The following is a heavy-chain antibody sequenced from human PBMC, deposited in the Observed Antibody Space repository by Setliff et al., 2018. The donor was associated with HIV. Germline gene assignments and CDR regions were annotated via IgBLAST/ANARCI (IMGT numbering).Heavy chain of an antibody. CDR2: IYYSGST. CDR1: GGSISSGSYY. Sequence: SETLSLTCTVSGGSISSGSYYWSWIRQPPGKGLEWIGSIYYSGSTYYNPSLKSRVTISVDTSKNQFSLKLSSVTAEDTAVYYCTREFTSVAGTRPPFDPWGQGTLVTVSS. J-gene: IGHJ5*02. CDR3: TREFTSVAGTRPPFDP. V-gene: IGHV4-39*07. D-gene: IGHD6-19*01.